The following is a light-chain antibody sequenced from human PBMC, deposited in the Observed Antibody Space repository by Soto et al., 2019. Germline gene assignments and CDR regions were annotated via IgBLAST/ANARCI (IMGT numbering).Light chain of an antibody. CDR3: HQYNGSYPWT. Sequence: GARVNINWRASPCTGRWSAWYQQTPGKAPKLLIFDASSLESGVPSRFSGSGSATEFTLTSSSLQPDVAASYCHQYNGSYPWTFGQGTKVDI. J-gene: IGKJ1*01. V-gene: IGKV1-5*01. CDR1: PCTGRW. CDR2: DAS.